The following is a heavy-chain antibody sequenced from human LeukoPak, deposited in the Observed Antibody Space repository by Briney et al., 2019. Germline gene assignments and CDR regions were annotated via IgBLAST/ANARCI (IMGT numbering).Heavy chain of an antibody. CDR3: ARNRGVYSRTDAFDI. CDR1: GFTVSSNY. J-gene: IGHJ3*02. CDR2: ISSAGVHS. D-gene: IGHD3-10*01. V-gene: IGHV3-21*01. Sequence: GGSLRLSCAASGFTVSSNYMSWVRQAPGKGLEWVSSISSAGVHSYYGDSLKGRFTISRDDTENSLFLEMSGLRADDTAVYYCARNRGVYSRTDAFDIWGQGTM.